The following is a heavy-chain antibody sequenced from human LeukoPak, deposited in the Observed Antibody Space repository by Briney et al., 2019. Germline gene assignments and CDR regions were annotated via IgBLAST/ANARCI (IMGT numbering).Heavy chain of an antibody. CDR3: AKEPPTILDNFYPYYMDA. J-gene: IGHJ6*03. CDR2: ISNGGGGT. CDR1: GFTFSNCA. D-gene: IGHD2/OR15-2a*01. V-gene: IGHV3-23*01. Sequence: GGSLRLSCAASGFTFSNCAMNWVRQAPGKGLEWVSVISNGGGGTFYADSVKGRFTISRDNSKNTVYLQLNNLRVEDTATYFCAKEPPTILDNFYPYYMDAWGKGTTVIVSS.